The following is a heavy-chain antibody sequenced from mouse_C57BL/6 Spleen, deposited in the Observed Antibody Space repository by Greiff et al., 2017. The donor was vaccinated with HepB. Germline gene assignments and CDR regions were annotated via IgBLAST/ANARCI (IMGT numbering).Heavy chain of an antibody. J-gene: IGHJ4*01. CDR2: ISNGGGST. CDR3: ARHGGLRRNAMDY. CDR1: GFTLSDYY. V-gene: IGHV5-12*01. Sequence: EVKLVESGGGLVQPGGSLKLSCAASGFTLSDYYMYWVRQTPEKRLEWVAYISNGGGSTYYPDTVKGRFTISRDNAKNTLYLQMSRLKSEDTAMYYCARHGGLRRNAMDYWGQGTSVTVSS. D-gene: IGHD2-4*01.